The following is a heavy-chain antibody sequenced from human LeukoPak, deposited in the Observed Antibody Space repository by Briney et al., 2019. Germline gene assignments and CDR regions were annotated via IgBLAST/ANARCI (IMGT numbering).Heavy chain of an antibody. CDR2: ISAYKGNT. V-gene: IGHV1-18*01. D-gene: IGHD4-17*01. J-gene: IGHJ4*02. Sequence: ASVKVSCKASGYTFTNYGIGWVRQAPGQGLEWMGWISAYKGNTNYAQKLQGRVTMTTDTSTSTACMELRSLRSDDTAVYYCAKAGTVTQEGFDYWGQGTLVTVSS. CDR1: GYTFTNYG. CDR3: AKAGTVTQEGFDY.